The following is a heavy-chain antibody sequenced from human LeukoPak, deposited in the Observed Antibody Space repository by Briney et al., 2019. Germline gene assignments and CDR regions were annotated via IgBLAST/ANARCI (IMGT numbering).Heavy chain of an antibody. Sequence: SETLSLTCTVSGGSISSSSYYWGWIRQPPGKGLEWIGSIYYSGSTYYNPSLKSRVTMSVDTSKNQFSLKLSSVTAADTAVYYCARVRTVYYDSSGYPDYWGQGTLVTVSS. CDR1: GGSISSSSYY. J-gene: IGHJ4*02. V-gene: IGHV4-39*07. D-gene: IGHD3-22*01. CDR2: IYYSGST. CDR3: ARVRTVYYDSSGYPDY.